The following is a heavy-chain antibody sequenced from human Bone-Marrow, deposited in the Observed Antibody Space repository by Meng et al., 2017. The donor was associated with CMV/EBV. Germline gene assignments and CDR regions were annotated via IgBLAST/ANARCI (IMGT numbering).Heavy chain of an antibody. Sequence: DSVSSNSAAWNWIKPSPSRGLGWLGRTYYRSKWYNDYAVSVKSRITINPDTSKNQFSLQLNSVTPEDTAVYYCARGSSSWYYYFDYWGQGTLVTVSS. CDR2: TYYRSKWYN. D-gene: IGHD6-13*01. J-gene: IGHJ4*02. CDR1: DSVSSNSAA. V-gene: IGHV6-1*01. CDR3: ARGSSSWYYYFDY.